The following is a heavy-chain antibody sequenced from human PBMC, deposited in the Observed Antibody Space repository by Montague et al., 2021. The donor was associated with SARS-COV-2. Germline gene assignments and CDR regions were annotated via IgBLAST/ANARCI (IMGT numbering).Heavy chain of an antibody. D-gene: IGHD3-3*01. V-gene: IGHV4-38-2*02. CDR1: GYSISRGYY. Sequence: SETLSLTCTVSGYSISRGYYWGWIRQPPGKGLEWIGSIYHSGSTYYNQSLKSRVTISVDTSKNQFSLKLSSVTAADTAVYYCARDVRYYALWSGRAQTSPDYWGQGTLVTVSS. CDR3: ARDVRYYALWSGRAQTSPDY. CDR2: IYHSGST. J-gene: IGHJ4*02.